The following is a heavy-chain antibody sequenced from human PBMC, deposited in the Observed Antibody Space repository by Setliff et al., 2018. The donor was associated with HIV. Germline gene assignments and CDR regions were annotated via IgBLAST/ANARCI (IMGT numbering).Heavy chain of an antibody. CDR1: GGSISSYY. Sequence: PSETLSLTCTVSGGSISSYYWSWIRQPAGKALEWIGHIYTSGSTNCNPSLKSRVTISGDTSENQFSLKLNSVTATDTAVYYCVRQGLTMNRGVPAPILYYFDYWGQGILVTVSS. D-gene: IGHD3-10*01. J-gene: IGHJ4*02. CDR2: IYTSGST. CDR3: VRQGLTMNRGVPAPILYYFDY. V-gene: IGHV4-4*07.